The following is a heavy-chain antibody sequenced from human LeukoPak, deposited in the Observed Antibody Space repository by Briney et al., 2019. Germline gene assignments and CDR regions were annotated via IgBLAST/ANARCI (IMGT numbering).Heavy chain of an antibody. Sequence: SETLSLTCAVSGGSLSSGGYSWSWIRQPPGKGLEWIGYIYHSVSTYYNPSLKSRVTISVDRSKNQFSLKLSSVTAADTAVYYCARGRLYCSSTSCSPYGMDVWGKGTTVTVSS. V-gene: IGHV4-30-2*01. CDR2: IYHSVST. CDR3: ARGRLYCSSTSCSPYGMDV. D-gene: IGHD2-2*01. CDR1: GGSLSSGGYS. J-gene: IGHJ6*04.